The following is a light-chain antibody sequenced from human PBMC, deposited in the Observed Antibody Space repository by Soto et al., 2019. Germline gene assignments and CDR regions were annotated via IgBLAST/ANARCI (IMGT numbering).Light chain of an antibody. CDR2: DVS. CDR1: SSDVGGYNY. J-gene: IGLJ3*02. CDR3: SSYTSSSTWV. Sequence: QSVLTQPASVSGSPGQSITISCTGTSSDVGGYNYVSWYQQHPGKDPKLMIYDVSNRPSGASNRFSGSKSGNTASLTISGLQAEDEADYYCSSYTSSSTWVFGGGTKLTVL. V-gene: IGLV2-14*01.